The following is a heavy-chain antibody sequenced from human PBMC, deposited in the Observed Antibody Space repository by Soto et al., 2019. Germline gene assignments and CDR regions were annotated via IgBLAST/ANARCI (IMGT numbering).Heavy chain of an antibody. CDR3: GRVEVVTAIPDHYYYYYGMDV. D-gene: IGHD2-21*02. CDR2: ISPISGTA. V-gene: IGHV1-69*01. Sequence: QVQLMQSGAEVKKPGSSVMVSCKASGGTFSSYAISWVRQAPGHGLEWMGGISPISGTANYAQKLQGRVTITADEATSTAYTELSSLRSEDTAVYYCGRVEVVTAIPDHYYYYYGMDVWAQGTTVTVSS. J-gene: IGHJ6*02. CDR1: GGTFSSYA.